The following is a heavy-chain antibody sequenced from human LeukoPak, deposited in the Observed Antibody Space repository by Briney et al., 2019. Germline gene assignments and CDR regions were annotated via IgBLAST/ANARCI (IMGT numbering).Heavy chain of an antibody. J-gene: IGHJ5*02. CDR2: IYYSGST. CDR3: ARSSRSWFDP. Sequence: SETLSLTCTVSGGSISSYYWSRIRQPPGKGLEWIGYIYYSGSTNYNPSLKSRVTISVDTSKNQFSLKLSSVTAADTAVYYCARSSRSWFDPWGQGTLVTVSS. D-gene: IGHD6-13*01. CDR1: GGSISSYY. V-gene: IGHV4-59*01.